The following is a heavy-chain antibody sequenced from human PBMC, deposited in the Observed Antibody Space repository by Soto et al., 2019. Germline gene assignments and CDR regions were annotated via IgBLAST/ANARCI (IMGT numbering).Heavy chain of an antibody. CDR2: ISPIIGTA. Sequence: QVQLVQSGAEVKKPGSSVKVSCKASGGTFNNYAISWVRQAPGQGLEWMGAISPIIGTADYAHKFQGRLAISADESTGTTCMELSSLRSEDTALYYCARGGVDGVATSAFDYWGQGTLVTVSS. J-gene: IGHJ4*02. CDR3: ARGGVDGVATSAFDY. CDR1: GGTFNNYA. D-gene: IGHD5-12*01. V-gene: IGHV1-69*01.